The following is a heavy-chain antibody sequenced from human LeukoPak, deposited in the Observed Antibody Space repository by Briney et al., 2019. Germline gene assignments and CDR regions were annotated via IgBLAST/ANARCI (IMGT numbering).Heavy chain of an antibody. D-gene: IGHD6-13*01. Sequence: SETLSLTCTVSGGSISSGGYSWSWIRQPPGKGLEWIGYIYHSGSTYYNPSLKSRVTISVDTSKNQPSLKLSSVTAADTAVYYCAREGYSSSWYRPKFFDYWGQGTLVTVSS. CDR1: GGSISSGGYS. CDR3: AREGYSSSWYRPKFFDY. J-gene: IGHJ4*02. V-gene: IGHV4-30-2*01. CDR2: IYHSGST.